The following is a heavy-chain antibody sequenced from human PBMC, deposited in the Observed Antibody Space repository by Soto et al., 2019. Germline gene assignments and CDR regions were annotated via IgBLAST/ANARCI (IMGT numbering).Heavy chain of an antibody. CDR3: ATDRGYCISTSCYWYRWFDP. J-gene: IGHJ5*02. D-gene: IGHD2-2*01. CDR1: GGTFSSYA. CDR2: IIPIFGTA. V-gene: IGHV1-69*12. Sequence: QVQLVQSGAEVKKPGSSVKVSCKASGGTFSSYAISWVRQAPGQGLEWMGGIIPIFGTANYAQKFQGRVTITADESTSTAYMELSSLRSEDTAVYYCATDRGYCISTSCYWYRWFDPWGQGTLVTVSS.